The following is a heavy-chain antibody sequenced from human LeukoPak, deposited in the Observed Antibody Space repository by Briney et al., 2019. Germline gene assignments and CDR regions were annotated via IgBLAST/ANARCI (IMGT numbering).Heavy chain of an antibody. Sequence: ASVKVSCKASGYTFTGYYMHWVRQAPGQGLEWMGRINPNSGGTNYALKFQGRVTMTRDTSISTAYMELSRLRSDDTAVYYCARSAITMVRGVINWFDPWGQGTLVTVSS. CDR1: GYTFTGYY. CDR2: INPNSGGT. V-gene: IGHV1-2*06. J-gene: IGHJ5*02. D-gene: IGHD3-10*01. CDR3: ARSAITMVRGVINWFDP.